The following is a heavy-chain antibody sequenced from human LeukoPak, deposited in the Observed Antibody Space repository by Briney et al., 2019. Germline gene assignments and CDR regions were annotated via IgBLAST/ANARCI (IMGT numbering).Heavy chain of an antibody. CDR1: GFTFSNYA. CDR3: AKGRPKDTAMAGGDY. V-gene: IGHV3-23*01. D-gene: IGHD5-18*01. CDR2: ISGTGDAT. J-gene: IGHJ4*02. Sequence: GGSLRLSCAASGFTFSNYALSWVRQAPGKGLEWVSAISGTGDATWYPDSVRGRFTISRDNSKNTLYLQMNSLRAEDTAVYYCAKGRPKDTAMAGGDYWGQGTLVTVSS.